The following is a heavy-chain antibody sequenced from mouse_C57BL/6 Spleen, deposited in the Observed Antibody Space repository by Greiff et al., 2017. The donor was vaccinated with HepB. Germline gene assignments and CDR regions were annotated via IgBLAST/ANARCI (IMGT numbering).Heavy chain of an antibody. CDR2: IDPSDSET. Sequence: QVQLQQPGAELVRPGSSVKLSCKASGYTFTSYWMHWVKQRPIQGLEWIGNIDPSDSETHYNQKFKDKATLTVDKSSSTAYMQLSSLTSEDSAVYYCARGVYCYGSSQPLDYWGQGTTLTVSS. CDR1: GYTFTSYW. J-gene: IGHJ2*01. CDR3: ARGVYCYGSSQPLDY. V-gene: IGHV1-52*01. D-gene: IGHD1-1*01.